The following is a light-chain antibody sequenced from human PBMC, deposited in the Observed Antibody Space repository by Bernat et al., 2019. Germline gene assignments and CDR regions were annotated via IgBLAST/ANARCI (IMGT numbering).Light chain of an antibody. Sequence: QSALTQPASVSGSPGQSITISCTGTSSDVGAYNYVSWYQQHPGKAPKLIIYDVSYRPSGVSNRFSGAKSGNTASLTIAGLQAEAEAEYFCGSYRMDSTLVFGGGTKLTVL. CDR1: SSDVGAYNY. J-gene: IGLJ3*02. CDR2: DVS. CDR3: GSYRMDSTLV. V-gene: IGLV2-14*03.